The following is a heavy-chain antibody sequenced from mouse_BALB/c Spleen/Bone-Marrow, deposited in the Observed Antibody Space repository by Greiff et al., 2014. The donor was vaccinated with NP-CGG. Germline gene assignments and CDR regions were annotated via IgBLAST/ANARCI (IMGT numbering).Heavy chain of an antibody. CDR1: GYTFSSYW. J-gene: IGHJ3*01. V-gene: IGHV1-9*01. Sequence: QVQLKQSGAELMKPGASVKISCKTSGYTFSSYWIEWVKQRPGHGLEWIGEILPGSGSTNSNEKFKGKATFTADTSSNTAYMQLSSPTSEDSAVYYCARELGLRLAYWGQGTLVTVSA. CDR2: ILPGSGST. D-gene: IGHD3-1*01. CDR3: ARELGLRLAY.